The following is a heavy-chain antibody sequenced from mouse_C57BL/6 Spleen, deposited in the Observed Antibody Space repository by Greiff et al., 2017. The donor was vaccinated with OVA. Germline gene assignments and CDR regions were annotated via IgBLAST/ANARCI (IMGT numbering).Heavy chain of an antibody. CDR3: ARHYDYDDGYYFDY. D-gene: IGHD2-4*01. Sequence: EVQVVESGGDLVKPGGSLKLSCAASGFTFSSYGMSWVRQTPDKRLEWVATISSGGSYTYYPDSVKGRFTISRDNAKNPLYLQMTSLKSEDTAMYYCARHYDYDDGYYFDYWGQGTTLTVSS. CDR2: ISSGGSYT. V-gene: IGHV5-6*01. J-gene: IGHJ2*01. CDR1: GFTFSSYG.